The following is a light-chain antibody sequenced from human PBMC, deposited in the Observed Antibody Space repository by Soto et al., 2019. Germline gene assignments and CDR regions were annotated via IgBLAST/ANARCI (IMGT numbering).Light chain of an antibody. CDR1: QSVNSR. CDR2: GAS. J-gene: IGKJ5*01. CDR3: QHYGRSPIT. V-gene: IGKV3-20*01. Sequence: EIVLTQSPGTLALSPGERATLSRRASQSVNSRLAWYQHKPGQAPRLLISGASSRATGIPDRFSGSGSATDFTLTISRLEPEDFALYYCQHYGRSPITFGQGTRLEI.